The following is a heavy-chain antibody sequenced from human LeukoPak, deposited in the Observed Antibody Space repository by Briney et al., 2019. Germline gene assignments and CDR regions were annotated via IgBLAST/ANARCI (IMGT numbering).Heavy chain of an antibody. D-gene: IGHD2-2*01. CDR1: GYTFTGYY. CDR2: INPNSGGT. Sequence: ASVNSSCKASGYTFTGYYIHWVRQAPGQGLVWMGWINPNSGGTEFAQKFQGRVTMTRDTSISTAYMELSRLRPDDTAVYYCARGGEVCSSTSCYRGHEYWGQGSLVGVSS. CDR3: ARGGEVCSSTSCYRGHEY. V-gene: IGHV1-2*02. J-gene: IGHJ4*02.